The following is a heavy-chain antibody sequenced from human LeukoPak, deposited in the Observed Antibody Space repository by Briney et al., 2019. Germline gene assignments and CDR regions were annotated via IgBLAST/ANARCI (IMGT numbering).Heavy chain of an antibody. D-gene: IGHD3-10*01. V-gene: IGHV6-1*01. CDR1: GDSVSGGSAG. CDR2: IYYRSKWYS. Sequence: SQTLSLTCAISGDSVSGGSAGWNWIRQSPSRGLEWLGRIYYRSKWYSDYAISVKSRITINPDTSRNQFSLQLNSVTHDDTAVYYCTGGGLVRGSLHCCDPWGQGTLVTVSS. CDR3: TGGGLVRGSLHCCDP. J-gene: IGHJ5*02.